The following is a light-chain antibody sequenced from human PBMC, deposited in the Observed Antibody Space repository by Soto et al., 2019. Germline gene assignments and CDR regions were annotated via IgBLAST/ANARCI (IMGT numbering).Light chain of an antibody. J-gene: IGKJ4*01. CDR3: QQTNSFPPT. CDR2: AAS. Sequence: DIQLAQSPSSVSASVGDRVTITCRASQGLGSWLAWYQQKPGKAPKLLIYAASSLQSGVPSRFSGSGSGTDFTLTISSLQPEDFASYHCQQTNSFPPTFGGGTKVEIQ. V-gene: IGKV1D-12*01. CDR1: QGLGSW.